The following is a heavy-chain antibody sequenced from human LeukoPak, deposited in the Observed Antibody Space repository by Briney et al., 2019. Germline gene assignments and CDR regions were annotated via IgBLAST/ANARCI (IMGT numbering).Heavy chain of an antibody. CDR3: ARAGSKFDAFDI. V-gene: IGHV4-59*01. J-gene: IGHJ3*02. CDR2: IYYSGST. CDR1: GGSISSYY. Sequence: SETLSLTCTVSGGSISSYYWSWIRQPPGKGLEWIGYIYYSGSTNYNPSLKSRVAISVDTSKNQLSLKLSSVTAADTAVYYCARAGSKFDAFDIWGQGTMVTVSS. D-gene: IGHD3-10*01.